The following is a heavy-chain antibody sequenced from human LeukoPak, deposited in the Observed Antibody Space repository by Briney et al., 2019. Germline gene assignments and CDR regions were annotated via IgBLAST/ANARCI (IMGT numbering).Heavy chain of an antibody. CDR1: GFTVSSNY. Sequence: PGGSLRLSCAASGFTVSSNYMSWVRQAPGKGLEWVSVIYSGGSTYYADSVKGRFTISRDNSKNTLYLQMNSLRAQDTAVYYCARALVVITLDAFDIWGQGTMVTVSS. D-gene: IGHD3-22*01. V-gene: IGHV3-53*01. J-gene: IGHJ3*02. CDR3: ARALVVITLDAFDI. CDR2: IYSGGST.